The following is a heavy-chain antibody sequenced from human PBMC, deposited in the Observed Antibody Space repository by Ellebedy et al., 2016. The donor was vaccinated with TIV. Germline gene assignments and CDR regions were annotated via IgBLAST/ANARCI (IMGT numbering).Heavy chain of an antibody. D-gene: IGHD3-22*01. CDR3: ARIYYDSSGYANNWFDP. V-gene: IGHV5-51*01. CDR1: GYSFTNYW. J-gene: IGHJ5*02. Sequence: ASVKVSCKGSGYSFTNYWIAWVRQMPGKGLEWMGIIYPGDSDIRYSPSFQGQVTISADKSISTAYLQWSSLKASDTAMYYCARIYYDSSGYANNWFDPWGQGTLVTVSS. CDR2: IYPGDSDI.